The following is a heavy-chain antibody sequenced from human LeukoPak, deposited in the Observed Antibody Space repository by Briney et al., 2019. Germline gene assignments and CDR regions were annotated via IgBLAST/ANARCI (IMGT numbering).Heavy chain of an antibody. CDR3: ARDKSRPAEAGNYYYGMDV. CDR2: IWYDGSNK. V-gene: IGHV3-33*01. D-gene: IGHD6-19*01. CDR1: GFTFSSYG. J-gene: IGHJ6*02. Sequence: GGSLRLSCAASGFTFSSYGMHWVRQAPGKGLEWVAVIWYDGSNKYYADSVKGRFTISRDNSKNTLYLQMNSLRAEDTAVYYCARDKSRPAEAGNYYYGMDVWGQGTTVTVSS.